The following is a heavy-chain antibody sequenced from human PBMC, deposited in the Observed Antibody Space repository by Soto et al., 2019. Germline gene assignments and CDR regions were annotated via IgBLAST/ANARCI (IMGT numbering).Heavy chain of an antibody. D-gene: IGHD5-18*01. CDR1: GFTVSTNF. Sequence: EVQLVESGGGLVQPGGSLRLSCEASGFTVSTNFMTWVRQAPGKGLEWVSVSYSGGSTFYADSVKGRFTITRDNSKNTVYFQMNSLRVEDTAVYYCASARMQLWPNYYGDGLDVWGQGTTVTVSS. J-gene: IGHJ6*02. CDR2: SYSGGST. V-gene: IGHV3-66*01. CDR3: ASARMQLWPNYYGDGLDV.